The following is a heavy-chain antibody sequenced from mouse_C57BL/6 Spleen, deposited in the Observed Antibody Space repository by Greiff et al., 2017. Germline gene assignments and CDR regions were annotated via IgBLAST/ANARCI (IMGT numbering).Heavy chain of an antibody. D-gene: IGHD1-1*01. CDR3: ARTPVYYGSRNWYFDV. J-gene: IGHJ1*03. V-gene: IGHV1-54*01. CDR1: GYAFTNYL. Sequence: QVQLQQSGAELVRPGTSVKVSCKASGYAFTNYLIEWVKQRPGQGLEWIGVINPGSGGTNYNEKFKGKATLTADKSSSTAYMQLSSLTSEDSAVYFCARTPVYYGSRNWYFDVWGTGTTVTVSS. CDR2: INPGSGGT.